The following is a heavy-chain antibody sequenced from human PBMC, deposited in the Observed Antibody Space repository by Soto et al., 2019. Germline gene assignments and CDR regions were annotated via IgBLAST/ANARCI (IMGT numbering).Heavy chain of an antibody. Sequence: SETLSLTCTVSGGSISSYYWGWIRQPPGKGLEWIGYIYYSGSTNYNPSLKSRVTISVDTSKNQFSLKLSSVTAADTAGYYCARRALTGQLDHFDYWGQGTLVTVSS. CDR1: GGSISSYY. J-gene: IGHJ4*02. CDR3: ARRALTGQLDHFDY. D-gene: IGHD6-6*01. CDR2: IYYSGST. V-gene: IGHV4-59*01.